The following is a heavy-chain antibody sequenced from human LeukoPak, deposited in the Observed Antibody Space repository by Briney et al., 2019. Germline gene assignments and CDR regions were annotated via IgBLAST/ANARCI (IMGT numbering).Heavy chain of an antibody. J-gene: IGHJ4*02. V-gene: IGHV4-31*03. CDR3: ARLRGLDAYYFDY. CDR2: IYYSGST. D-gene: IGHD3-10*01. CDR1: GGSISSGGYY. Sequence: SETLSLTCTVSGGSISSGGYYWSWIRQHPGKGLEWIGYIYYSGSTYYNPSLKSRVTISVDTSKNQFSLKLSSVTAADTAVYYCARLRGLDAYYFDYWGQGTLVTVSS.